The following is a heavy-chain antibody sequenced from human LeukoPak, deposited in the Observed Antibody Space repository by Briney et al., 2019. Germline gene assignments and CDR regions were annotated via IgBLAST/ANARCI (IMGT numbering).Heavy chain of an antibody. CDR2: IIPIFGTA. CDR3: AREYCSGGSCYESDY. V-gene: IGHV1-69*13. CDR1: GGTFSSYA. D-gene: IGHD2-15*01. Sequence: GASVKVSCKASGGTFSSYAISWVRQAPGQGLEWMGGIIPIFGTANYAQKFQGRVTITADESTSTAYMELSSLRSEDTAVYYCAREYCSGGSCYESDYWGQGTLVTVSS. J-gene: IGHJ4*02.